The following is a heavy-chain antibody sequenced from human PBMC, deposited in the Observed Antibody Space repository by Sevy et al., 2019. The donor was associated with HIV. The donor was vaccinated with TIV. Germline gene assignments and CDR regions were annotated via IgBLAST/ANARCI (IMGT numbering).Heavy chain of an antibody. Sequence: SETLSLTCTVSGGSISSSSYYWGWIRQPPGKGLEWIGSIYYSGSTYYNPSLKSRVTISVDTSKNQFSLKLSSVTAAATAVYYCARHNRIGIVGATTYYYYGMDVWGQGTTVTVSS. D-gene: IGHD1-26*01. CDR3: ARHNRIGIVGATTYYYYGMDV. CDR1: GGSISSSSYY. V-gene: IGHV4-39*01. J-gene: IGHJ6*02. CDR2: IYYSGST.